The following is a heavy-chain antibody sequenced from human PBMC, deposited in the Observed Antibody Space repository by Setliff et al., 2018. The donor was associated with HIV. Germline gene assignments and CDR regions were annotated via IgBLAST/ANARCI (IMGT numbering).Heavy chain of an antibody. CDR3: ARLGWQQNYYYYYMDV. CDR2: INHSGST. V-gene: IGHV4-38-2*02. D-gene: IGHD6-13*01. CDR1: GYSISSGYY. Sequence: ETLSLTCTVSGYSISSGYYWSWIRQPPGKGLEWIGEINHSGSTTYHPSLRSRATISADTSKNQFSLDLSSVTAADTAVYYCARLGWQQNYYYYYMDVWGKGTTVTVSS. J-gene: IGHJ6*03.